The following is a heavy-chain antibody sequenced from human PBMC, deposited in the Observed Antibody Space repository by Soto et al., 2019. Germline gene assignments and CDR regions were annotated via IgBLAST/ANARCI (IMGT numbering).Heavy chain of an antibody. J-gene: IGHJ4*02. Sequence: PSETLSLTCTVSGGSISSSSYYWGWIRQPPGKGLEWIGSIYYSGSTYYNPSLKSRVTISVDTSKNQFSLKLSSVTAADTAVYYCXRRGGIAAAGNVGYFDYWGQGTLVTVSS. D-gene: IGHD6-13*01. CDR2: IYYSGST. V-gene: IGHV4-39*01. CDR1: GGSISSSSYY. CDR3: XRRGGIAAAGNVGYFDY.